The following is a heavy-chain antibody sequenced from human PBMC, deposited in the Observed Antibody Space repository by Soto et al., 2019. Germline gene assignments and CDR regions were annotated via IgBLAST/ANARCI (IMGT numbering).Heavy chain of an antibody. J-gene: IGHJ4*02. CDR2: IYPGDSDT. CDR3: ARRGSYYDSSGYYFDY. Sequence: GESLKISCKGSGYSFTSYWIGWVRQMPGKGLEWMGIIYPGDSDTRYRPSFQGQVTISADKSISTAYLQWSSLKAADTAMYYCARRGSYYDSSGYYFDYWGQGTLVTVSS. V-gene: IGHV5-51*01. CDR1: GYSFTSYW. D-gene: IGHD3-22*01.